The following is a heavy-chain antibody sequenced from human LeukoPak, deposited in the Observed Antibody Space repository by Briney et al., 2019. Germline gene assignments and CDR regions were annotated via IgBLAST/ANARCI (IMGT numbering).Heavy chain of an antibody. J-gene: IGHJ3*02. D-gene: IGHD2-21*02. V-gene: IGHV1-69*06. Sequence: SVKVSCKASGGTFSSYAINWVRQAPGQGLEWMGGIIPIFGTANYAQKFQGRVTITADKSTSTAYMELSSLRSEDTAVYYCARGGDSDAFDIWGQGTMVTVSS. CDR1: GGTFSSYA. CDR2: IIPIFGTA. CDR3: ARGGDSDAFDI.